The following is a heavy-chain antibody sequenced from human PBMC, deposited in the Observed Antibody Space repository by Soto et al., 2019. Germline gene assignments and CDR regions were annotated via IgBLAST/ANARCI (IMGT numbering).Heavy chain of an antibody. Sequence: ASVKVSCKASGYTFTSYTLHWVRQAPGQRLEWMGWINAGNGNTKYSQKFQGRVTITRDTSASTAYMELSSLRSEDTAVYYCARSIVVVTALDYWGQGTLVTVSS. J-gene: IGHJ4*02. V-gene: IGHV1-3*01. CDR3: ARSIVVVTALDY. CDR2: INAGNGNT. CDR1: GYTFTSYT. D-gene: IGHD2-21*02.